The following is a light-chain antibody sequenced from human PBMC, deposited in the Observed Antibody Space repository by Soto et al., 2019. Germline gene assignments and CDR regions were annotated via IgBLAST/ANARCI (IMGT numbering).Light chain of an antibody. CDR3: SSYTSSSTQGV. J-gene: IGLJ3*02. V-gene: IGLV2-14*01. CDR1: SSDVGGYNY. Sequence: QSALTQPASVSGSPGQSITISCTGTSSDVGGYNYVSWYQQHPGKAPKLMIYDVSNRPSGVSNRFSGSKSGNTASLTISGLQAEDVADYYVSSYTSSSTQGVFGGGTKVTVL. CDR2: DVS.